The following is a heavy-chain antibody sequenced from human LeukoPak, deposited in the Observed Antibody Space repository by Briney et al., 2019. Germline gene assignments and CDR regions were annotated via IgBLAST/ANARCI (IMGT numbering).Heavy chain of an antibody. CDR1: GYTFTGYY. CDR2: INPNSGGT. J-gene: IGHJ3*02. Sequence: ASVKVSCKASGYTFTGYYMHWVRQAPGQGLEWMGWINPNSGGTNYAQEFQGRVTMTRDTSISTAYMELSRLRSDDTAVYYCAREYYYESSDYYVVLSGAFDIWGQGTMVTVSS. CDR3: AREYYYESSDYYVVLSGAFDI. D-gene: IGHD3-22*01. V-gene: IGHV1-2*02.